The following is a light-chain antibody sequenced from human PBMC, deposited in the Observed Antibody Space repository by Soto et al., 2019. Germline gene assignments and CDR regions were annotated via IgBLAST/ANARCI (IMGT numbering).Light chain of an antibody. CDR1: SSNIGSKT. Sequence: QLVLTQPPSASGTPGQRVTISCSGSSSNIGSKTVNWYQQLPGTVPKLLIYNSYQRPSGVPDRFSGSKSGTSASLAISGLQSEDGADYYCAAWDASLNGYVFGTGTKVTVL. J-gene: IGLJ1*01. CDR2: NSY. CDR3: AAWDASLNGYV. V-gene: IGLV1-44*01.